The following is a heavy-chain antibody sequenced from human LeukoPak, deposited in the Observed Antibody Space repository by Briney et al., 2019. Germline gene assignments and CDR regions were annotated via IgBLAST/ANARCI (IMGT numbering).Heavy chain of an antibody. CDR1: GYTFTSYV. Sequence: ASVKVSCKGSGYTFTSYVISWVRQAPGQGLEGMGWVSAYNGNTNYAQKLQGRVTMTTDTSPSPASMELTSLSSDDTAVYYCARGRYDSSGYYPRASSDFAYWGQGTLVTVSS. V-gene: IGHV1-18*01. CDR3: ARGRYDSSGYYPRASSDFAY. CDR2: VSAYNGNT. D-gene: IGHD3-22*01. J-gene: IGHJ4*02.